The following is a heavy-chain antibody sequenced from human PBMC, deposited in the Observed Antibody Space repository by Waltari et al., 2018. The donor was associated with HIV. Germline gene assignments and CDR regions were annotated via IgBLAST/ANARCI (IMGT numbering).Heavy chain of an antibody. V-gene: IGHV1-69*01. J-gene: IGHJ4*02. CDR2: IIPIFGTA. CDR1: GGTFSSYA. Sequence: KKPGSSVKVSCKASGGTFSSYAISWVRQAPGQGLEWMGGIIPIFGTANYAQKFQGRVTITADESTSTAYMELSSLRSEDTAVYYCARDAGRFVVAAYYFDYWGQGTLVTVSS. D-gene: IGHD2-15*01. CDR3: ARDAGRFVVAAYYFDY.